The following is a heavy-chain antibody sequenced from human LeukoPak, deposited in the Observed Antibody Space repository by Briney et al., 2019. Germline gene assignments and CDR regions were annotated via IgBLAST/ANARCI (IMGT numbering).Heavy chain of an antibody. CDR3: ARKGQQWLEAIDY. V-gene: IGHV3-30*04. J-gene: IGHJ4*02. Sequence: GGSLRLSCAASGFTFSSYAMHWVRQAPGKGLEWVAVISYDGSNKYYADSVKGRFTISRDNSKNTLYLQMNSLRAEDMAVYYCARKGQQWLEAIDYWGQGTLVTVSS. CDR1: GFTFSSYA. D-gene: IGHD6-19*01. CDR2: ISYDGSNK.